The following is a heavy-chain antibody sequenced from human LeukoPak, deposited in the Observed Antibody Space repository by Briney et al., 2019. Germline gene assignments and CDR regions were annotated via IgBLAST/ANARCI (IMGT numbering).Heavy chain of an antibody. V-gene: IGHV3-21*01. D-gene: IGHD6-19*01. CDR3: ARDQAVAASKTSCFDY. Sequence: GGPLRLSFEPSGFPSRGYTMTGAPRAQGRGLGGVHPFISSSSYIYYADSVKGRFTISRDNAKNSLYLQMNSLRAEDTAVYYCARDQAVAASKTSCFDYWGQGTLVTVSS. CDR1: GFPSRGYT. J-gene: IGHJ4*02. CDR2: FISSSSYI.